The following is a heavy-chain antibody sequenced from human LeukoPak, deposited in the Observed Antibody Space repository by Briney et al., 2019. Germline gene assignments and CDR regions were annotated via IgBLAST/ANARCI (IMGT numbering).Heavy chain of an antibody. J-gene: IGHJ4*02. D-gene: IGHD3-22*01. Sequence: ASVKVSCKASGYTFTSYDISWVRQATGQGLEWMGWMNPNSGNTGYAQKFQGRVTMTRNTSISTAYMELSSLRSEDTAVYYCASSLYYYDSSAHGYWGQGTLVTVSS. V-gene: IGHV1-8*01. CDR2: MNPNSGNT. CDR3: ASSLYYYDSSAHGY. CDR1: GYTFTSYD.